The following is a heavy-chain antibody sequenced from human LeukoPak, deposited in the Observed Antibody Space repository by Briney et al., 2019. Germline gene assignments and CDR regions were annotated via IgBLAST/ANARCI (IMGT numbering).Heavy chain of an antibody. V-gene: IGHV4-34*01. CDR2: VDHRWTS. CDR3: ARGRRVPGVRRINWARRENFYYYYMDV. Sequence: SETLSLTCAVYGGSFSDYLWTWVRQPPGKGLEWIGEVDHRWTSNFNPSLKGRFSIPVDTAKNQFSLRVNSVTAADTALYYCARGRRVPGVRRINWARRENFYYYYMDVWGKGTTVTLSS. CDR1: GGSFSDYL. J-gene: IGHJ6*03. D-gene: IGHD5-24*01.